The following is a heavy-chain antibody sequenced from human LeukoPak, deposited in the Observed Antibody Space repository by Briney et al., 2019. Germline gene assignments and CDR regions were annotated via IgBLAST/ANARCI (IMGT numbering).Heavy chain of an antibody. V-gene: IGHV3-7*03. Sequence: GGSLRLSCAASGFTFGSCWMNWVRQTPGKGLEWVASINHNGNVNYYVDSVKGRFTISRDHAKNSLYLQMSNLRAEDTAVYFCARGGGLDVWGQGATVTVSS. CDR3: ARGGGLDV. D-gene: IGHD3-16*01. CDR1: GFTFGSCW. J-gene: IGHJ6*02. CDR2: INHNGNVN.